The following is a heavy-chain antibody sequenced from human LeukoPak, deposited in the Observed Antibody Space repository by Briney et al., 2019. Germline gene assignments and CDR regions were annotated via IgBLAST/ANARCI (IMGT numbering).Heavy chain of an antibody. CDR3: ARDHLDYYQGLHV. V-gene: IGHV1-2*02. D-gene: IGHD3-10*01. Sequence: ASVKVSCKAYGYTFTGYYIHWVRQAPGQGLEWMGCINPNTGGINYAQKSQDRVTMTRDTSISAAFMELSRLRSDDTAVYYCARDHLDYYQGLHVWGQGTKVTVSS. CDR2: INPNTGGI. CDR1: GYTFTGYY. J-gene: IGHJ6*02.